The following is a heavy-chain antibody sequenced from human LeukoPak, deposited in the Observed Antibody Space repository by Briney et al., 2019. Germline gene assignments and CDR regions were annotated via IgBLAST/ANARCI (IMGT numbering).Heavy chain of an antibody. D-gene: IGHD5-12*01. V-gene: IGHV4-59*08. CDR1: GGSISGYY. Sequence: PSETLSLTCTVSGGSISGYYWSWIRQPPGKGLEWIGDIYYSGSTNYNPSLKSRVTISVDTSKNQFSLKLSAVTAADTAVYYSARGGGYSGYAPFACWGQGPLVTVSS. J-gene: IGHJ4*02. CDR2: IYYSGST. CDR3: ARGGGYSGYAPFAC.